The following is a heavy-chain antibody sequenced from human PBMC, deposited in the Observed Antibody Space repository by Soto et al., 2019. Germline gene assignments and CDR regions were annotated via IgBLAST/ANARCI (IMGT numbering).Heavy chain of an antibody. CDR1: GYSFTSYW. CDR3: SKFKYSTSVRYLQH. D-gene: IGHD6-6*01. Sequence: GESLKISCKGSGYSFTSYWIGWVRQMPGKGLEWMGIIYPGDSDTRYSPSFQGQVTISADKSISTAYLQWTSLKASDTAIYCCSKFKYSTSVRYLQHWGQGTPVTVSS. V-gene: IGHV5-51*01. CDR2: IYPGDSDT. J-gene: IGHJ1*01.